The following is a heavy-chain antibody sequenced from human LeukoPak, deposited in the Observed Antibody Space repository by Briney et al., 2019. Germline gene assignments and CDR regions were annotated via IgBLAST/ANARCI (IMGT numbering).Heavy chain of an antibody. V-gene: IGHV3-23*01. J-gene: IGHJ4*02. CDR3: AKDSLADIDY. CDR1: GFTFSSYA. CDR2: ISGSGGSA. Sequence: PGGSLRLSCAASGFTFSSYAVSWVRQAPGKGLEWVSAISGSGGSAYYADSVKGRFTISRDNSKNTLYLQMNSLRAEDTAVYYCAKDSLADIDYWGQGTLVTVSS. D-gene: IGHD3-16*01.